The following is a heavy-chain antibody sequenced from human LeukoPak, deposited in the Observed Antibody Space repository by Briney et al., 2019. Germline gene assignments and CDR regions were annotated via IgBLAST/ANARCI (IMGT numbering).Heavy chain of an antibody. CDR3: ARDFRKNYDFWSGYPDAFDI. J-gene: IGHJ3*02. CDR1: GLTFSSYS. Sequence: PGGSLRLSCAASGLTFSSYSMNWVRQAPGKGLEWVSSISSSSSYIYYADSVKGRFTISRDNAKNSLYLQMNSLRAEDTAVYYCARDFRKNYDFWSGYPDAFDIWGQGTMVTVSS. V-gene: IGHV3-21*01. D-gene: IGHD3-3*01. CDR2: ISSSSSYI.